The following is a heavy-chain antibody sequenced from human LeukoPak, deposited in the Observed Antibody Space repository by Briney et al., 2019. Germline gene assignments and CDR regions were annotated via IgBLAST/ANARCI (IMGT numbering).Heavy chain of an antibody. D-gene: IGHD2-2*01. J-gene: IGHJ6*03. CDR1: GFTFSSYA. CDR2: ISYDGSNK. Sequence: PGRSLRLSCAASGFTFSSYAMHWVRQAPGKGLEWVAVISYDGSNKYYADSVKGRFTISRDNSKNTLYLQMNSLRAEDTAVYYCARGDGGYCSSTSCYYYMDVWGKGTTVTVSS. CDR3: ARGDGGYCSSTSCYYYMDV. V-gene: IGHV3-30-3*01.